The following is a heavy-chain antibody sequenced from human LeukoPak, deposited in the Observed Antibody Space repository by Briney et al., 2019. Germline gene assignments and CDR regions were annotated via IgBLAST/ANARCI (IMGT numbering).Heavy chain of an antibody. CDR2: ISGSGGST. D-gene: IGHD3-3*01. Sequence: GGSLSLSCAASGFTFSSYAMSWVRQAPGKGLEWVSAISGSGGSTYYADSVKGRFTISRDNSKNTLYLQMNSLRAEDTAVYYCAKSTEWRGVFDYWGQGTLVTVSS. J-gene: IGHJ4*02. CDR3: AKSTEWRGVFDY. V-gene: IGHV3-23*01. CDR1: GFTFSSYA.